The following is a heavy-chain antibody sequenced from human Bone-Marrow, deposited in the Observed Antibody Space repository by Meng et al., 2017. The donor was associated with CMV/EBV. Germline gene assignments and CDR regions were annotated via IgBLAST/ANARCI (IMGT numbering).Heavy chain of an antibody. Sequence: GGSLRLSCAASGFTFSSYAMHWVRQAPGKGLEWVAVISYDGSNKYYADSVKGRFTISRDNSKNSLYLQMNSLRAEDTALYHCARGLGYCSSTSCYKAGFVDYWGQGTLVTVSS. CDR1: GFTFSSYA. J-gene: IGHJ4*02. CDR3: ARGLGYCSSTSCYKAGFVDY. V-gene: IGHV3-30-3*01. D-gene: IGHD2-2*02. CDR2: ISYDGSNK.